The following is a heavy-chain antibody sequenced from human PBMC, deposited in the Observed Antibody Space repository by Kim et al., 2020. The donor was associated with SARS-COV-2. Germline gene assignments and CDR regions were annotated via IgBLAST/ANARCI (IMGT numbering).Heavy chain of an antibody. V-gene: IGHV3-49*02. Sequence: EYAESVKGRFTISRDDSKSIAYLQMNSLKTEDTAVYYCTRDGLGGYWFDPWGQGTLVTVSS. CDR3: TRDGLGGYWFDP. J-gene: IGHJ5*02. D-gene: IGHD3-16*01.